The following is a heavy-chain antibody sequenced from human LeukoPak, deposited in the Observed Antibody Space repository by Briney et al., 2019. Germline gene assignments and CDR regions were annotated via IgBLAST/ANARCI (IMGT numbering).Heavy chain of an antibody. CDR3: AKGGGIGYYFDY. CDR2: IRYDGSNK. D-gene: IGHD2-15*01. V-gene: IGHV3-30*02. CDR1: GFIFSSYG. Sequence: QPGGSLRLSCAASGFIFSSYGMHWVRQAPGKGLEWVAFIRYDGSNKYYADSVKGRFTISRDNSKNTLYLQMNSLRAEDTAVYYCAKGGGIGYYFDYWGQGTLVAVSS. J-gene: IGHJ4*02.